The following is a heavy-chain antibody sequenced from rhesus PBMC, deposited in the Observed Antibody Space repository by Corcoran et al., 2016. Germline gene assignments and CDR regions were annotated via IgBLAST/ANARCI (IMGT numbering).Heavy chain of an antibody. J-gene: IGHJ4*01. CDR1: GGSISDRYR. CDR2: IYGSSTTT. V-gene: IGHV4S10*01. D-gene: IGHD6-31*01. Sequence: QVQLQESGPGVVKPSATLSLTCAVSGGSISDRYRWSWIRQPPGKGLEWVGYIYGSSTTTNYNPSIKSRVTISKDTSKNQFSLKLSSVTAADTAVYYCASRDYSSGWYYFDYWGQGVLVTVSS. CDR3: ASRDYSSGWYYFDY.